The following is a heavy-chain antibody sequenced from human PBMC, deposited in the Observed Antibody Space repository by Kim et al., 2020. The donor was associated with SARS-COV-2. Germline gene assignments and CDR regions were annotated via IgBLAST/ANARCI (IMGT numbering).Heavy chain of an antibody. V-gene: IGHV3-30*18. D-gene: IGHD3-22*01. Sequence: GGSLRLSCAASGFTFSSYGMHWVRQAPGKGLEWVEVISYDGSNKYYADSVKGRLTISRDNSTNTLYLQMNSLRAEDTAVYYCANESGGPYYDSSGYYYYYGIDVWGQGATVTVS. CDR3: ANESGGPYYDSSGYYYYYGIDV. CDR2: ISYDGSNK. J-gene: IGHJ6*02. CDR1: GFTFSSYG.